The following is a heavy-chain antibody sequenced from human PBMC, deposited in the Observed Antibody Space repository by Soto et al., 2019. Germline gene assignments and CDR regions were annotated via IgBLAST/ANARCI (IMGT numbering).Heavy chain of an antibody. CDR2: IYSGGST. CDR1: GFTVSNNY. J-gene: IGHJ4*02. CDR3: ATYTSLDY. Sequence: EVQLVETGGGLIQPGGSLRLSCAASGFTVSNNYMSWVRQAPGKGLEWVSLIYSGGSTFYADSVKGRFTISRDNSKNTLFLQMNSLRAEDTAVYFCATYTSLDYWGQGTMVTVSS. V-gene: IGHV3-53*02. D-gene: IGHD2-2*02.